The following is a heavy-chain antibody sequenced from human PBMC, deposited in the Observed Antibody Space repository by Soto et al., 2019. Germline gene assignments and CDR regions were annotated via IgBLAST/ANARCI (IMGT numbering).Heavy chain of an antibody. CDR3: ARDRYCSGGSCYPNWFDP. D-gene: IGHD2-15*01. CDR1: GFTFSSYA. J-gene: IGHJ5*02. V-gene: IGHV3-30-3*01. Sequence: GGSLRLSCAASGFTFSSYAMHWVRQAPGKGLEWVAVISYDGSNKYYADSVKGRFTISRDNSKNTLYLQMNSLRAEDTAVYYCARDRYCSGGSCYPNWFDPWGQGTLVTVSS. CDR2: ISYDGSNK.